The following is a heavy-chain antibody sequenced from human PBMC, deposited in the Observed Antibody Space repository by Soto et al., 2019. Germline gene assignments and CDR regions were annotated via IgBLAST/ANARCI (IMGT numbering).Heavy chain of an antibody. CDR3: ARGDYRSNWFDP. CDR2: INPNSGGT. Sequence: ASVKVSCKASGYTFTGYYMHWVRQAPGQGLEWMGWINPNSGGTNYTQKYQGWVTMTRDTSISTDYMELSRLRSDDTAVYYCARGDYRSNWFDPWGQGTLVTVSS. CDR1: GYTFTGYY. J-gene: IGHJ5*02. D-gene: IGHD4-4*01. V-gene: IGHV1-2*04.